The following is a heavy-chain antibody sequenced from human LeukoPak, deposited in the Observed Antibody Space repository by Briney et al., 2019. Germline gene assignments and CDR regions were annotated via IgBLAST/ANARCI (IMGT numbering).Heavy chain of an antibody. CDR2: IYHSGST. CDR1: GYSISSGYY. J-gene: IGHJ3*02. V-gene: IGHV4-38-2*02. CDR3: ARGQYSSGWQPSRAFDI. D-gene: IGHD6-19*01. Sequence: PSETLSLTCTVSGYSISSGYYWGWIRQPPGKGLEWIGSIYHSGSTYYNPSLKSRVTISVDTSKNQFSLKLSSVTAADTAVYYCARGQYSSGWQPSRAFDIWGQGTMVTVS.